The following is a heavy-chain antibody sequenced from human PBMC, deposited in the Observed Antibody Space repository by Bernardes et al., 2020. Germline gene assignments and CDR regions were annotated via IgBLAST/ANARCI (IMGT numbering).Heavy chain of an antibody. Sequence: SGPTLVKPTQTLTLTCTFSGFSLSTSGVGVGWIRQPPGKALEWLALIYWDDDKRYSPSLKSRLTITKDTSKNQVVLTMTNMDPVDTATYYCAHSLRGFRELSLYNWFDPWGQGTLVTVSS. CDR3: AHSLRGFRELSLYNWFDP. CDR2: IYWDDDK. V-gene: IGHV2-5*02. CDR1: GFSLSTSGVG. J-gene: IGHJ5*02. D-gene: IGHD3-10*01.